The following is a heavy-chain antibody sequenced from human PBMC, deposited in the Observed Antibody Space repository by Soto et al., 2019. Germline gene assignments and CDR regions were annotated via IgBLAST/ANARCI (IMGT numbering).Heavy chain of an antibody. CDR1: GGTFSSYA. D-gene: IGHD3-3*01. CDR2: IIPIFGTA. CDR3: ARDERITIFGVVINNYGMDV. V-gene: IGHV1-69*13. Sequence: SVKVSCKASGGTFSSYAISWVRQAPGQGLEWMGGIIPIFGTANYAQKFQGRVTITADESTSTAYMELSSLRSEDTAVYYCARDERITIFGVVINNYGMDVWGQGTTVTVS. J-gene: IGHJ6*02.